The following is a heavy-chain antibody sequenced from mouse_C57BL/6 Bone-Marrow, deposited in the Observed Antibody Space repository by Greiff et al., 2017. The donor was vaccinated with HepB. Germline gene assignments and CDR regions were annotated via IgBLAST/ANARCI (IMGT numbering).Heavy chain of an antibody. J-gene: IGHJ2*01. D-gene: IGHD3-2*02. CDR2: IWSDGST. CDR1: GFSLTSYG. Sequence: VKVEESGPGLVAPSQSLSITCTVSGFSLTSYGVHWVRQPPGKGLEWLVVIWSDGSTTYNSALKSRLSISKDNSKSQVFLKMNSLQTDDTAMYYCARHASSGYLYYFDYWGQGTTLTVSS. V-gene: IGHV2-6-1*01. CDR3: ARHASSGYLYYFDY.